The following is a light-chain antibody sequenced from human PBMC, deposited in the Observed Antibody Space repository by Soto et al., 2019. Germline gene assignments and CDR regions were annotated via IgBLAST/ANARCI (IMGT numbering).Light chain of an antibody. CDR3: QQYASSPLT. CDR2: GAS. CDR1: HSVGRDY. J-gene: IGKJ4*01. V-gene: IGKV3D-20*01. Sequence: ENVLTQSPATLSLSPGERATLSCGASHSVGRDYLAWYQQKPGLAPRLLIHGASIRAIGIPDRFSGSGSGTDFTLIINRLEPEDFAVYFCQQYASSPLTFGGGTEVEI.